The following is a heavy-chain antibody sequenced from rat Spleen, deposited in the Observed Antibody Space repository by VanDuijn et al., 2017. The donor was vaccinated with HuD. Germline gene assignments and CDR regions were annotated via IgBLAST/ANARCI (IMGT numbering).Heavy chain of an antibody. D-gene: IGHD1-12*02. J-gene: IGHJ3*01. V-gene: IGHV3-3*01. CDR1: GHSITSSYR. Sequence: EVQLQESGPGLVKPSQSLSLTCSVTGHSITSSYRWNWIRKFPGNRLECMGYIIAEASTTNTQPLKSRITITRDTSKNQFFLQVNSVTTEDTATYYCARSDGVHYYLPFADWGQGTLVTVSS. CDR2: IIAEAST. CDR3: ARSDGVHYYLPFAD.